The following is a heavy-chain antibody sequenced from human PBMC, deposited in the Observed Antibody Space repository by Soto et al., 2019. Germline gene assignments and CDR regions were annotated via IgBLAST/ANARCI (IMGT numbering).Heavy chain of an antibody. J-gene: IGHJ4*02. V-gene: IGHV1-24*01. Sequence: ASVKVSCKVSGYTLTELSMHWVRQAPGKGLEWMGGFDPEDGETIYAQKFQGRVTMTEDTSTDTAYMELSSLRSEDTAVYYCETVSYYGSGTTYFDYWGQGTLVTSPQ. CDR2: FDPEDGET. CDR1: GYTLTELS. D-gene: IGHD3-10*01. CDR3: ETVSYYGSGTTYFDY.